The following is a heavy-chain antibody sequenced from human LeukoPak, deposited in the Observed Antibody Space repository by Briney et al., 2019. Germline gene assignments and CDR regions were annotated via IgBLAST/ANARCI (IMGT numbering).Heavy chain of an antibody. J-gene: IGHJ4*02. V-gene: IGHV4-4*07. CDR2: IYSSENT. D-gene: IGHD2-15*01. CDR1: GDSISGYY. CDR3: ARYEAGGSALDS. Sequence: PSETLSLTCSVSGDSISGYYWNWIRQPAGRGLEWIGRIYSSENTNYNPSLKSRVTMSVDTSKNQFSLKLSSVTAADTAVYYCARYEAGGSALDSWGQGTLVTVSS.